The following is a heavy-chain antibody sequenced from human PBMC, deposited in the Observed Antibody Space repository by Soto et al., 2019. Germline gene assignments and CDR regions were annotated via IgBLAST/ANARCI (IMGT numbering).Heavy chain of an antibody. CDR3: ARLHNGSYSKFDY. J-gene: IGHJ4*02. CDR1: GGSISTFY. CDR2: IYSSWST. D-gene: IGHD1-26*01. Sequence: SETLSLTCTVSGGSISTFYWSWIRQPAGKGLEWIGRIYSSWSTNYNPSLKSRVTMSIATSKNQFSLRLSSVTAADTAVYYCARLHNGSYSKFDYWGQGTLVTVSS. V-gene: IGHV4-4*07.